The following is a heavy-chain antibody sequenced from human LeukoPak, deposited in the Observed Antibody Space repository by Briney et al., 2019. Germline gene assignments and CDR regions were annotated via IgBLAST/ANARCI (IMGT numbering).Heavy chain of an antibody. J-gene: IGHJ4*02. V-gene: IGHV3-49*04. CDR1: GFTFSNYV. D-gene: IGHD5-18*01. CDR3: TRDGGYSSVF. CDR2: IRNKAYGATT. Sequence: PGRSLRLSCTASGFTFSNYVLNWVRQAPGKGLEWVGFIRNKAYGATTEYAASVKGRFTISRDDSQSIAYLQMNSLKTENTAVYYCTRDGGYSSVFWGQGTLVTVSS.